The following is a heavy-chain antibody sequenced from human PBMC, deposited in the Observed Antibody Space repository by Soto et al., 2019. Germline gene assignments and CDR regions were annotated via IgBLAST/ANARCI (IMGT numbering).Heavy chain of an antibody. CDR3: AKDGRPVWSFGVETHPALNWFYP. J-gene: IGHJ5*02. CDR1: GFTFSTYA. CDR2: ISGSGGST. D-gene: IGHD3-3*01. V-gene: IGHV3-23*01. Sequence: EVQLLESGGGLVQPGGSLRLSCADSGFTFSTYAMSWVRQAPGKGLEWVSAISGSGGSTYYADSVKGRFTISRDNAKNTLYLQMNSLRAEDTAVYYCAKDGRPVWSFGVETHPALNWFYPWGQGTLVTVSS.